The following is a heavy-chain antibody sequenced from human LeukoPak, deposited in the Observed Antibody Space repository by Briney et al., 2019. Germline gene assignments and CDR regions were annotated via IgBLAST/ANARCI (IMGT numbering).Heavy chain of an antibody. J-gene: IGHJ3*02. Sequence: GGSLRLSCAASGFTFSSYWMSWVRQAPGKGLEWVANIKQDGSEKYYVDSVKGRFTISRDNTENSLYLKMNSLRAEDTAVYYCARDQGRSTVNGAFDIWGQGTMVTVSS. CDR2: IKQDGSEK. CDR3: ARDQGRSTVNGAFDI. D-gene: IGHD2-8*01. CDR1: GFTFSSYW. V-gene: IGHV3-7*01.